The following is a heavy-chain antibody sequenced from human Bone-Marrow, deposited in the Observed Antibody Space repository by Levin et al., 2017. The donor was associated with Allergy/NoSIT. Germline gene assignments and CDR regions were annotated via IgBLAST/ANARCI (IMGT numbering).Heavy chain of an antibody. D-gene: IGHD3-22*01. CDR2: INPNSGGT. V-gene: IGHV1-2*02. Sequence: GESLKISCKASGYTFTDYYMNWVRQAPGQGLEWMGWINPNSGGTNYAQKFQGRVTMTRDPSISTAYMELSGLRSDDAAVYYCARDPDYYDRAFDIWGQGTMVTVSS. CDR1: GYTFTDYY. J-gene: IGHJ3*02. CDR3: ARDPDYYDRAFDI.